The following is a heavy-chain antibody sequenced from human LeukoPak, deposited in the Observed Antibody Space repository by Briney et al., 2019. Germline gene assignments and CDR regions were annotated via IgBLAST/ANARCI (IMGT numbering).Heavy chain of an antibody. CDR3: ARLSVDGDSTPFDY. J-gene: IGHJ4*02. Sequence: SETLSLTCAVYGGSFSGYYWSWIRQPPGKGPEWIGSIYSSGSTYYNPSLKSRVTISVDTSKNQFSLKLSSVTAADTAVYYCARLSVDGDSTPFDYWGQGTLVTVSS. D-gene: IGHD2-21*02. V-gene: IGHV4-34*01. CDR1: GGSFSGYY. CDR2: IYSSGST.